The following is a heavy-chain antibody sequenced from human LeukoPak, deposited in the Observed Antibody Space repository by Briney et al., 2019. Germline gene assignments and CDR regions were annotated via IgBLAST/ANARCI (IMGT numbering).Heavy chain of an antibody. Sequence: SEPLSLTCAVSGGSISGYFWSWIRQPPGKGLEWIGFIYTSGSTAYNPSLKSRVTMSLDTSKNQLSLKLTSLTAADTAVYYCARPWGYWGRGILVTVSS. V-gene: IGHV4-4*09. D-gene: IGHD1-26*01. CDR3: ARPWGY. CDR1: GGSISGYF. J-gene: IGHJ4*02. CDR2: IYTSGST.